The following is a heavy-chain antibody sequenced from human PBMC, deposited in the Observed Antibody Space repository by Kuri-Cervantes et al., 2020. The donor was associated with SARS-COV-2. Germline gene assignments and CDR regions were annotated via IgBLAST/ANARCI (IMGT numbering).Heavy chain of an antibody. CDR3: AGATVVPYFHH. D-gene: IGHD4-23*01. Sequence: LSLTCAASGFTFSSYGMHWVRQAPGKGLEWVAVIWYDGSNKYYADSVKGRFTISRDNSKSTLYLQMNSLRPADTAVYYCAGATVVPYFHHWGQGTLVTVSS. V-gene: IGHV3-33*01. CDR1: GFTFSSYG. J-gene: IGHJ1*01. CDR2: IWYDGSNK.